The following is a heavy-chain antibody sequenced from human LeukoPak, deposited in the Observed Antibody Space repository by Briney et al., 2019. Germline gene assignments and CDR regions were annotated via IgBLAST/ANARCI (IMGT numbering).Heavy chain of an antibody. CDR2: INTNTGNP. V-gene: IGHV7-4-1*02. Sequence: ASVKVSCKASGYTFTSYAMNWVRQAPGQGLEWMGWINTNTGNPTYAQGITGRFVFSLDTSVSTAYLQISSLKAEDTAVYYCARDGDYYDSSGYYSDAFDIWGQGTMVTVSS. CDR1: GYTFTSYA. CDR3: ARDGDYYDSSGYYSDAFDI. J-gene: IGHJ3*02. D-gene: IGHD3-22*01.